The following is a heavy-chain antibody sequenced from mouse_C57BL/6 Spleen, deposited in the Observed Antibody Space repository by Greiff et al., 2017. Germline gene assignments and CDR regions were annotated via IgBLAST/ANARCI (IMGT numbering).Heavy chain of an antibody. D-gene: IGHD1-1*01. CDR2: IYPRSGNT. CDR3: ARREDYYDYCDY. CDR1: VYTFTSYG. V-gene: IGHV1-81*01. J-gene: IGHJ2*01. Sequence: QVQLQQSGAELARPGASVKLSCKASVYTFTSYGISWVKQRTGQGLEWIGEIYPRSGNTYYNEKFKGKATLTADKSSSTAYMELRSLTSEDAAVYFCARREDYYDYCDYGGQGTTLTVSS.